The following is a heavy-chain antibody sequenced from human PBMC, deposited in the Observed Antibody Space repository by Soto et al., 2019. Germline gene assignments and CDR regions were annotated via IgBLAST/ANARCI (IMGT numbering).Heavy chain of an antibody. CDR1: GYSFTRYS. J-gene: IGHJ6*02. Sequence: ASVKVSCKASGYSFTRYSIHWVRQAPGQSLEWMGWTNAVNGNTKYSQKFQGRVTITRDTSASTAYMELSSLRSEDTSVYYCGRDSKWDDTSVGMDVWGQGTKVTAP. CDR2: TNAVNGNT. CDR3: GRDSKWDDTSVGMDV. D-gene: IGHD2-2*01. V-gene: IGHV1-3*01.